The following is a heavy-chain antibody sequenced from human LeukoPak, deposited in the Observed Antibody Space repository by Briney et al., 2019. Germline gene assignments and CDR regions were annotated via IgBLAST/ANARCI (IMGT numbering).Heavy chain of an antibody. CDR2: INPNSGGT. CDR3: ARVKAAAGTGYYYYYMDV. V-gene: IGHV1-2*02. Sequence: ASVKVSCKASGYTFTGYYMHWVRQAPGQGLEWMGWINPNSGGTNSAQKFQGRVTITADKSTSIAYMELSSLRSEDTAVYYCARVKAAAGTGYYYYYMDVWGKGTTVTVSS. J-gene: IGHJ6*03. CDR1: GYTFTGYY. D-gene: IGHD6-13*01.